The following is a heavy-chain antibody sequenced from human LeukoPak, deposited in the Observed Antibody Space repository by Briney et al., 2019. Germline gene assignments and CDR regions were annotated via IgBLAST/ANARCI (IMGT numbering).Heavy chain of an antibody. CDR3: AKDRRIAVADYFDY. V-gene: IGHV3-30*18. D-gene: IGHD6-19*01. Sequence: PGGSLRLSCAASGFTFSRYWMNWVRQAPGKGLEWVAVISYDGSNKYYADSVKGRFTISRDNSKNTLYLQMNSLRAEDTAVYYCAKDRRIAVADYFDYWGQGTLVTVSS. CDR2: ISYDGSNK. J-gene: IGHJ4*02. CDR1: GFTFSRYW.